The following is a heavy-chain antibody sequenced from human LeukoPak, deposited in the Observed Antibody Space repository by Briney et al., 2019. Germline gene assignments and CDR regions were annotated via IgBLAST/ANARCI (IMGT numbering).Heavy chain of an antibody. D-gene: IGHD2-2*01. CDR1: GFTFSFYS. Sequence: GGSLRLSCAASGFTFSFYSMHWVRQAPGKGLEWVSCISSSGNYIYYADSVKGRFIISRDNDKNSLHLQMNILRADDTAVYYCVRDQQPEVPTSDSSPSAWGQGTLVTVSS. J-gene: IGHJ5*02. CDR2: ISSSGNYI. V-gene: IGHV3-21*01. CDR3: VRDQQPEVPTSDSSPSA.